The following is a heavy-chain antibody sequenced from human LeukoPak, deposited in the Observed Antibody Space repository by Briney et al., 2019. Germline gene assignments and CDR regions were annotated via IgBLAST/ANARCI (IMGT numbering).Heavy chain of an antibody. V-gene: IGHV4-34*01. Sequence: SETLSLTCAVYGGSSSGYYWSGIRQPPGKGLEWIGEINHSGSTNYNPSLKSRVTISVDTSKNQFSLKLSSVTAADTAVYYCARVPSYYYYGMDVWGQGATVTVSS. CDR2: INHSGST. CDR3: ARVPSYYYYGMDV. J-gene: IGHJ6*02. CDR1: GGSSSGYY.